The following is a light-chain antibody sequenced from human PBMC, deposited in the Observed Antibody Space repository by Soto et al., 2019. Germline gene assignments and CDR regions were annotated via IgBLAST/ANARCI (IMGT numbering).Light chain of an antibody. Sequence: DIVMTQSPDSLAVSLGERATINCKSSQDILHRSSNSFSLGWYQQQPGQPPKLIIYWASVRESGVPDRFSGSWSGTDFTLTISSLQAEDVAVYYCQQYKGIPTFGQGTKLEIK. V-gene: IGKV4-1*01. CDR1: QDILHRSSNSFS. CDR2: WAS. CDR3: QQYKGIPT. J-gene: IGKJ2*01.